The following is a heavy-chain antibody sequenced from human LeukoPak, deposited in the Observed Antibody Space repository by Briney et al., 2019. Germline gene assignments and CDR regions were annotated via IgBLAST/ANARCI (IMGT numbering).Heavy chain of an antibody. J-gene: IGHJ3*02. CDR2: SNAGNGNT. CDR1: GYTFATYA. V-gene: IGHV1-3*02. D-gene: IGHD2/OR15-2a*01. Sequence: GASVKVSCKASGYTFATYAMHWVRQAPGQRLEWMGWSNAGNGNTKYSQGFQGRVTITRDTSASTAYMELSSLRSEDMAVYYCVREAPFGAFDIWGQGTMVTVSS. CDR3: VREAPFGAFDI.